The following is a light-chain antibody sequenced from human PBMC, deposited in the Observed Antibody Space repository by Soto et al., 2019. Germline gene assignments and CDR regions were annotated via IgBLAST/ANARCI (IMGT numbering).Light chain of an antibody. V-gene: IGKV3-20*01. CDR3: QQYNKSFMYS. CDR2: GAS. Sequence: EIVLTQSPGTLSLSPGERATLSCRASQTVSSNYLAWYQQKPGQAPRLLIYGASSRATGIPDRFSGSGSGTDFTLTISRLEPEDFAVYYCQQYNKSFMYSFGQGTNLEIK. CDR1: QTVSSNY. J-gene: IGKJ2*01.